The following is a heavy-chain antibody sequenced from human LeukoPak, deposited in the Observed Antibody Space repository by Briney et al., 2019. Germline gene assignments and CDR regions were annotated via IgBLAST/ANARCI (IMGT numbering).Heavy chain of an antibody. V-gene: IGHV4-4*07. CDR2: IYTSGST. Sequence: SETLSLTCTVSGGSISSYYWSWIRQPAGKGLEWIGRIYTSGSTNYNPSLKSRVTMSVDTSKNQFSLKLGSVTAADTAVYYCASRYCSGGSCRPDWGYYGMDVWGQGTTVTVSS. CDR3: ASRYCSGGSCRPDWGYYGMDV. D-gene: IGHD2-15*01. J-gene: IGHJ6*02. CDR1: GGSISSYY.